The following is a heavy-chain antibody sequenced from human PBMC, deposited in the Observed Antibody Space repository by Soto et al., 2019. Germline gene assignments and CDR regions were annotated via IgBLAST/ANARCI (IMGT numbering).Heavy chain of an antibody. CDR1: GYTFTSYD. D-gene: IGHD1-1*01. J-gene: IGHJ4*02. CDR3: ARRAETNGWNGFGADKYYFDF. Sequence: ASVKLSCRASGYTFTSYDIYWVRQATGQGLEWMGWMNPNTGNSAYAQKFQGRVTVTSDTSINTVHMELSSLRSEDTAVYYCARRAETNGWNGFGADKYYFDFWGQGTLVTVSS. V-gene: IGHV1-8*01. CDR2: MNPNTGNS.